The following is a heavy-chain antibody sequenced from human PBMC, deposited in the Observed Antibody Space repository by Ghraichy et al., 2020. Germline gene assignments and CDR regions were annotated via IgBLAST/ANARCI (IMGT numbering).Heavy chain of an antibody. J-gene: IGHJ4*02. CDR1: GGSISDSVYY. D-gene: IGHD6-6*01. V-gene: IGHV4-39*01. CDR2: IYYSGIT. Sequence: SETLSLTCSVSGGSISDSVYYWGWIRQSPGKGLEWIGSIYYSGITYYNPSLKSRVTISVDTSKNQFSLKLPSVTAADTAVYYCARQTRRIGAHPSFLFDSWGQGTLVTVSS. CDR3: ARQTRRIGAHPSFLFDS.